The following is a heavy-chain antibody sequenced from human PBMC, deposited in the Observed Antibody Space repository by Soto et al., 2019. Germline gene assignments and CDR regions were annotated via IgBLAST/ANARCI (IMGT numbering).Heavy chain of an antibody. V-gene: IGHV3-7*03. J-gene: IGHJ3*02. CDR2: IKQDGSEK. D-gene: IGHD7-27*01. CDR3: ARDSFAWGSEGDDAFDI. CDR1: GFTFSSYW. Sequence: GGSLRLSCAASGFTFSSYWMSWVRQAPGKGLEWVANIKQDGSEKYYVDSVKGRFTISRDNAKNSLYLQMNSLRADDTAVYYCARDSFAWGSEGDDAFDIWGQGTMVTVSS.